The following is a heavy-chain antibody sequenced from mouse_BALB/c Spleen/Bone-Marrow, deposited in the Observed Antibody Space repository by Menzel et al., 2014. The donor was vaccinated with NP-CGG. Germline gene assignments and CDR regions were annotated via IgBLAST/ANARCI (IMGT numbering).Heavy chain of an antibody. Sequence: QVQLKQSGAELVRPGVSVKISCKGSGYTFTDCAMHWVKQSHAKSLEWIGVISTYYGDASYNQKFKGKATMTVDKSSSTAYMELARLTSEDSAIYYCAREGGNFPWFAYWGQGTLVTVSA. J-gene: IGHJ3*01. CDR1: GYTFTDCA. D-gene: IGHD2-1*01. V-gene: IGHV1S137*01. CDR2: ISTYYGDA. CDR3: AREGGNFPWFAY.